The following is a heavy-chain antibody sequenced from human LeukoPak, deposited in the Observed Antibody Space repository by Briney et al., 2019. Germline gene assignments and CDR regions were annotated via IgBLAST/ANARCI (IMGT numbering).Heavy chain of an antibody. J-gene: IGHJ4*02. Sequence: SVKVSCKASGGTFSSYAISWVRQAPGQGLEWMGGIIPIFGTANYAQKFQGRVTITADESTSTAYMELSSLRSEDTAVYYCARVVYYGSGEGFDYWGQGTLVTVSS. CDR3: ARVVYYGSGEGFDY. D-gene: IGHD3-10*01. V-gene: IGHV1-69*13. CDR1: GGTFSSYA. CDR2: IIPIFGTA.